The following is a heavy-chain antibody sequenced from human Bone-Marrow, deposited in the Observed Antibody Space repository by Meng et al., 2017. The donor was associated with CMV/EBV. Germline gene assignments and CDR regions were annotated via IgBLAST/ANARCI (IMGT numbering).Heavy chain of an antibody. CDR1: GGSIRSGDYY. V-gene: IGHV4-30-4*08. CDR3: ARVYDYDYVWGSYRQDWYFDL. CDR2: IYYSGST. Sequence: VHLTEVGPGLGKPSQTLSPPCTVSGGSIRSGDYYWSWIRQPPGKGLEWIGYIYYSGSTYYNPSLKSRVTISVDTSKNQFSLKLSSVTAADTAVYYCARVYDYDYVWGSYRQDWYFDLWGRGTLVTVSS. J-gene: IGHJ2*01. D-gene: IGHD3-16*02.